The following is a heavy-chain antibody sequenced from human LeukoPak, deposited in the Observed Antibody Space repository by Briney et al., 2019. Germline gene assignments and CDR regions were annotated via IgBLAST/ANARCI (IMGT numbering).Heavy chain of an antibody. V-gene: IGHV3-30*18. CDR3: AKDLDYDGSGFFDY. J-gene: IGHJ4*02. Sequence: PGRSLRLSCAASGFTFSSYGMHWVRQAPGKGLEWVAVISYDGSNKYYADSVKGRFTISRDNSKNTLYLQMNSLRAEDTAVYYCAKDLDYDGSGFFDYWGQGTLVTVSS. CDR2: ISYDGSNK. CDR1: GFTFSSYG. D-gene: IGHD3-22*01.